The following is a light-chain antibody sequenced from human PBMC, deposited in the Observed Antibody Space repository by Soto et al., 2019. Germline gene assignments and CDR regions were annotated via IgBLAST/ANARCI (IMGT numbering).Light chain of an antibody. CDR2: KGT. CDR1: SSDIGAYNS. J-gene: IGLJ1*01. V-gene: IGLV2-23*01. Sequence: QSVLSQPASVSGSPGQSITISCSGTSSDIGAYNSVSWYQQHPHKAPQVIIYKGTQRPSGVSHRFSGSTSGNAASLTISGLQADYESDYFCCSSAPAVPSVCGSGIKVAGL. CDR3: CSSAPAVPSV.